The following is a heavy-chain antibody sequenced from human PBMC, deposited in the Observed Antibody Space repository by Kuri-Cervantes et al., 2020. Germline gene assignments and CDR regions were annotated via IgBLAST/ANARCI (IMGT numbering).Heavy chain of an antibody. V-gene: IGHV1-18*01. Sequence: ASVKVSCKASGYTFTSYGISRVRQAPGQGLEWMGWISAYNGNTNYAQKLQGRVTMTTDTSTSTAYMELRSLRSDDTAVYYCARVVDTAIGGWFDPWGQGTLVTVSS. D-gene: IGHD5-18*01. CDR1: GYTFTSYG. CDR3: ARVVDTAIGGWFDP. J-gene: IGHJ5*02. CDR2: ISAYNGNT.